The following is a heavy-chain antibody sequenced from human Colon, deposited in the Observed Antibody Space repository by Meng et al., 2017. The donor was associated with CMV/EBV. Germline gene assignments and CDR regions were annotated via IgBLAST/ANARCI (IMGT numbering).Heavy chain of an antibody. D-gene: IGHD3-10*01. CDR3: ARDLTVVRGVLDY. CDR1: GGSSSLSNW. CDR2: ILHSGNT. J-gene: IGHJ4*02. Sequence: VSGGSSSLSNWWSWVRQPPGKGLEWIGEILHSGNTNYNPSLKSRVTISVDKSRNQFSLKLSPVTAADTAVYYCARDLTVVRGVLDYWSQGTLVTVSS. V-gene: IGHV4-4*02.